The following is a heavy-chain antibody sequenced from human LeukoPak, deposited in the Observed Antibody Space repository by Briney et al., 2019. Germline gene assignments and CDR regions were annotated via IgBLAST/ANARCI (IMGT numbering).Heavy chain of an antibody. CDR1: GGSISSSSYY. CDR2: IYYSGST. CDR3: ASRYSSGWYGFFRQYYFDY. J-gene: IGHJ4*02. Sequence: SETLSLTCTVSGGSISSSSYYWGWIRQPPGKGLEWIGSIYYSGSTYYNPSLKSRVTISVGTSKNQFSLKLSSVTAADTAVYYCASRYSSGWYGFFRQYYFDYWGQRTLVTVSS. D-gene: IGHD6-19*01. V-gene: IGHV4-39*01.